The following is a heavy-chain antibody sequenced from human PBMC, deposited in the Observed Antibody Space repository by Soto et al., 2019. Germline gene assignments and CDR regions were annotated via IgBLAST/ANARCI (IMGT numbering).Heavy chain of an antibody. Sequence: GASVKVSCKASGYTFTNYAIHWVRQAPGQRLEWMGWINAANGNTKYSPKFQDRVTITRDTSASTAYMELSSLRSEDTAVYYCARDGDQLGRADNWFDPWGQGTLVTVPQ. J-gene: IGHJ5*02. CDR1: GYTFTNYA. V-gene: IGHV1-3*01. D-gene: IGHD2-2*01. CDR2: INAANGNT. CDR3: ARDGDQLGRADNWFDP.